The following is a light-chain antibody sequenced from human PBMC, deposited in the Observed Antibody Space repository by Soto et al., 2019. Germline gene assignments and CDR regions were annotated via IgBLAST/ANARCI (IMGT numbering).Light chain of an antibody. CDR2: DAS. CDR1: QSVTNK. Sequence: EIVMRQSPATLAVSPGERVSLSCWASQSVTNKLAWYQQRPGQPPRLLLYDASTRATGVPATFSGSGSGTDFTLTISSLQSEDLGVYYCLQYHYWPWKFGQGTKVDIK. V-gene: IGKV3-15*01. J-gene: IGKJ1*01. CDR3: LQYHYWPWK.